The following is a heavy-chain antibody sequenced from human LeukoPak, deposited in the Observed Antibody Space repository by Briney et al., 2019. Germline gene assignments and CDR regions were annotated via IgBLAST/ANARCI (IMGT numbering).Heavy chain of an antibody. CDR1: GGSISSSNW. J-gene: IGHJ4*02. CDR3: ARGVSEYSSSWYYFDY. D-gene: IGHD6-13*01. CDR2: IYHSGST. V-gene: IGHV4-4*02. Sequence: SETLSLTCAVSGGSISSSNWWSWVRQPPGKGLEWIGEIYHSGSTNYNPSLKSRVTISVDKSKNQFSLKLSSVTAADTAVYYCARGVSEYSSSWYYFDYWGQGTLVTVSS.